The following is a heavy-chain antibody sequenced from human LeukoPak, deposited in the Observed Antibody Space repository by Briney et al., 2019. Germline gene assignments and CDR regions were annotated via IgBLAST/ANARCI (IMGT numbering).Heavy chain of an antibody. Sequence: GGSLRLSCAASGFTFTNYAMSWVRQAPGKGLEWVSAISGNGGNTYYADSVEGRFTISRDNSKNTLYLQMDRLRVEDSAVYYCVRDGDIVVVITFDYWGQGTLVTVSS. CDR2: ISGNGGNT. D-gene: IGHD3-22*01. CDR1: GFTFTNYA. CDR3: VRDGDIVVVITFDY. V-gene: IGHV3-23*01. J-gene: IGHJ4*02.